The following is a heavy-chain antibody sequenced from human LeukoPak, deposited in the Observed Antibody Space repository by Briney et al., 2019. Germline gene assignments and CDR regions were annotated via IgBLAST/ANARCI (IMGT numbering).Heavy chain of an antibody. V-gene: IGHV3-9*01. CDR2: ISWNSGSI. Sequence: PGGSLRLSCTASGFTFGDYAMHWVRQAPGKGLEWVSGISWNSGSIGYADSVKGRFTISRDNAKNSLYLQMNSLRAEDTALYYCAKDRVVEYYDSSGYYSLGGAFDIWGQGTMVTVSS. CDR1: GFTFGDYA. D-gene: IGHD3-22*01. CDR3: AKDRVVEYYDSSGYYSLGGAFDI. J-gene: IGHJ3*02.